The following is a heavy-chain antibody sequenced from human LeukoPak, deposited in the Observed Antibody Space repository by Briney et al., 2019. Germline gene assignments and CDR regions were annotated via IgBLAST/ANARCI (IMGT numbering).Heavy chain of an antibody. CDR2: IYYSGGT. CDR1: GGSISSGGYY. Sequence: PSETLSLTCIVSGGSISSGGYYWSWIRQHPGKGLEWIGYIYYSGGTYYNPSLKSRVTISVDTSKNQFSLKLSSVTAADTAVYYCARVTMIVVVDYWGQGTLVTVSS. J-gene: IGHJ4*02. CDR3: ARVTMIVVVDY. V-gene: IGHV4-31*03. D-gene: IGHD3-22*01.